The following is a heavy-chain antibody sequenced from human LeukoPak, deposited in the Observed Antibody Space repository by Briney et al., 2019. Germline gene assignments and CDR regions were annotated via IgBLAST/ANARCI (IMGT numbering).Heavy chain of an antibody. Sequence: PSETLSLTCAVYGGSFSGYYWSWIRQPPGKGLEWIGEINHSGSTNYNPSLKSRVTISVDTSKSQFSLKLSSVTAADTAVYYCARGRSHNFYPRGFDYWGQGTLVTVSS. J-gene: IGHJ4*02. CDR2: INHSGST. V-gene: IGHV4-34*01. D-gene: IGHD1-20*01. CDR3: ARGRSHNFYPRGFDY. CDR1: GGSFSGYY.